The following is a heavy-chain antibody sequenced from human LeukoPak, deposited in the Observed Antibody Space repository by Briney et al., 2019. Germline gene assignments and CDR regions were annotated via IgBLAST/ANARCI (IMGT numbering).Heavy chain of an antibody. CDR3: ARPRGYSYGQFNWFDP. J-gene: IGHJ5*02. Sequence: PSETLSLTCTVSGGSISSSSYYWGWIRQPPGKGLEWIGSIYYSGSTYYNPSLKSRVTISVDTSKNQFSLKLSSVTAADTAVYYCARPRGYSYGQFNWFDPWGQGTLVTVSS. D-gene: IGHD5-18*01. V-gene: IGHV4-39*01. CDR2: IYYSGST. CDR1: GGSISSSSYY.